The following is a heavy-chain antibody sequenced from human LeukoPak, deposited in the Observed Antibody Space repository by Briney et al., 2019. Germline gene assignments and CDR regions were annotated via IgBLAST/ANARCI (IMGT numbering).Heavy chain of an antibody. V-gene: IGHV3-21*01. CDR2: ISSNSYI. J-gene: IGHJ6*03. CDR3: ARLPGYYYYYYYMDV. Sequence: PGGSLRLSCVASGFTFSNYAMTWVRQAPGKGLEWVSGISSNSYIHYADSVKGRFTVSRDNAENSLYPQMNSLRAEDTAVYYCARLPGYYYYYYYMDVWGKGTTVTVSS. CDR1: GFTFSNYA.